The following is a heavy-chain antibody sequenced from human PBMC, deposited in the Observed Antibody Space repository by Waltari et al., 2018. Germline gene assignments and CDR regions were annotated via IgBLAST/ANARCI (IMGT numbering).Heavy chain of an antibody. CDR1: GGTFRSDA. J-gene: IGHJ6*02. Sequence: QVQLVQSGAEVKKPGSSVQVSCKASGGTFRSDAISRVRRAPGQGLEWMGRIIPILGIANYAQKFQGRVTITADKSTSTAYMELSSLRSEDTAVYYCARRADSSSWYSYGMDVWGQGTTVTVSS. CDR3: ARRADSSSWYSYGMDV. CDR2: IIPILGIA. V-gene: IGHV1-69*09. D-gene: IGHD6-13*01.